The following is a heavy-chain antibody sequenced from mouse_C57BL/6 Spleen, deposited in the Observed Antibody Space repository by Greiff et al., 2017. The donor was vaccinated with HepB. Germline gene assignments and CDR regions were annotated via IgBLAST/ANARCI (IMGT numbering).Heavy chain of an antibody. Sequence: QVQLKQPGAELVRPGSSVKLSCKASGYTFTSYWMHWVKQRPIQGLEWIGNIDTSDSETHYNQKFKDKATLTVDKSSSTAYMQLSSLTSEDSAVYYCARWGSGYAMDYWGQGTSVTVAS. D-gene: IGHD3-2*02. V-gene: IGHV1-52*01. CDR2: IDTSDSET. J-gene: IGHJ4*01. CDR1: GYTFTSYW. CDR3: ARWGSGYAMDY.